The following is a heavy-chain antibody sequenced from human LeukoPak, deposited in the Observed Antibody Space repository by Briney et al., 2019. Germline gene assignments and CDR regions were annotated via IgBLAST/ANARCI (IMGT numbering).Heavy chain of an antibody. D-gene: IGHD3-10*01. Sequence: SETLSLTCAVYGGSFSGYYWSWIRQPPGKGLEWIGEINHSGSTNYSPSLKSRVTISVDTSKNQFSLKLSSVTAADTAVYYCARIFPHYGSGSYYQDYWGQGTLVTVSS. J-gene: IGHJ4*02. V-gene: IGHV4-34*01. CDR1: GGSFSGYY. CDR2: INHSGST. CDR3: ARIFPHYGSGSYYQDY.